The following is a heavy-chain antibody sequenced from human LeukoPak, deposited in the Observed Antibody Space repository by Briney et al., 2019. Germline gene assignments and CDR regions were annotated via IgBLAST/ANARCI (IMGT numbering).Heavy chain of an antibody. V-gene: IGHV4-4*02. D-gene: IGHD1-1*01. J-gene: IGHJ4*02. Sequence: PSGTLSLTCAVSGGSISSNNWWGWVRQPPGKGLEWLGEIYHSGSPNYNPSPKSRVTISVDKSRNHFSLNLSSVTAADTAVYYCARVNINNWHSCDYWGQGTLVTVSS. CDR2: IYHSGSP. CDR1: GGSISSNNW. CDR3: ARVNINNWHSCDY.